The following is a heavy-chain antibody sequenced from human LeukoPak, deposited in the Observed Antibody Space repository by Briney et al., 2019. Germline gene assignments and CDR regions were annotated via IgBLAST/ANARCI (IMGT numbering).Heavy chain of an antibody. CDR1: GFTFSSYG. D-gene: IGHD3-3*01. CDR3: AKYVLRFLEWPQYFDY. Sequence: PGRSLRLSCAASGFTFSSYGMHWVRQAPGKGLEWVAVIWYDGSNKYYADSVKGRFTISRDNSKNTLYLQMNSLRAEDAAVYYCAKYVLRFLEWPQYFDYWGQGTLVTVSS. J-gene: IGHJ4*02. V-gene: IGHV3-33*06. CDR2: IWYDGSNK.